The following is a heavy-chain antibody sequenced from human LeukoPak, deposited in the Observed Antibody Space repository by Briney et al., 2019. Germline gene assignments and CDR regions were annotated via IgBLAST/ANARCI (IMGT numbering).Heavy chain of an antibody. Sequence: HPGGSLRLSCAAAGFTFSKFAMHWVRQAPGKGLEWGPVVSYDGSYKYYADSVKGRFTISRDSSKNTLYLQMNSLRAEDTAVYYCARAPGYGAAYYFDYWGQGTLVTVSS. CDR2: VSYDGSYK. V-gene: IGHV3-30*04. J-gene: IGHJ4*02. D-gene: IGHD1-1*01. CDR1: GFTFSKFA. CDR3: ARAPGYGAAYYFDY.